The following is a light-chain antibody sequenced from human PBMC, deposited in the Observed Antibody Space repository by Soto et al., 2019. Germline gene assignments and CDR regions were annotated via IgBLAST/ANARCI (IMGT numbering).Light chain of an antibody. J-gene: IGLJ3*02. CDR3: CSYAGSGTLV. V-gene: IGLV2-23*01. CDR1: SSDVGSYNL. CDR2: EGS. Sequence: QSVLTQPASVSGSPGQSITISCTGTSSDVGSYNLVSWYQNHPGKAPKLIIYEGSKRPSGVSNRFSGSKSGNTASLTISGLQAEDEADYYCCSYAGSGTLVFGGGTKVTVL.